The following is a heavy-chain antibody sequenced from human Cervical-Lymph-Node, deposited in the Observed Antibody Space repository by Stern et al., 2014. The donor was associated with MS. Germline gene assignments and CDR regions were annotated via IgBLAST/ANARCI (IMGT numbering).Heavy chain of an antibody. CDR2: IDEDGGFT. D-gene: IGHD6-25*01. V-gene: IGHV3-74*03. CDR1: GFTFDRYW. J-gene: IGHJ5*02. Sequence: EVQLVESGGGLVQPGGSLRLSCADSGFTFDRYWMHWVRQVPGEGLVLVSRIDEDGGFTSYADFAKGRFTISRDNTKNTLYLRMNSLRADDTAIYYCGRDLSGRYDRWGQGTLVTVSS. CDR3: GRDLSGRYDR.